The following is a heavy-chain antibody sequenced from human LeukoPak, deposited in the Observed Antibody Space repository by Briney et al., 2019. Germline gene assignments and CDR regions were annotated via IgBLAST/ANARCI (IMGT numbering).Heavy chain of an antibody. CDR3: ARGPYGSGRPPEKD. Sequence: GGSLRLSCAASGFTVSSNYMSWVRQAPGKGLEWVSVIYSGGSTYYADSVKGRFTIFRDNSKNTLYLQMNSLRAEDTAVYYCARGPYGSGRPPEKDWGQGTLVTVSS. CDR2: IYSGGST. J-gene: IGHJ4*02. CDR1: GFTVSSNY. D-gene: IGHD3-10*01. V-gene: IGHV3-53*01.